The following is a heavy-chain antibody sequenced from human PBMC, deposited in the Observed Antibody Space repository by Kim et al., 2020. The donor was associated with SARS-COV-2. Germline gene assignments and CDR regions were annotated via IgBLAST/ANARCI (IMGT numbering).Heavy chain of an antibody. J-gene: IGHJ3*02. V-gene: IGHV4-59*01. CDR2: IYYSGST. CDR3: ARAGFWSGYYTGLYAFDI. CDR1: GGSISSYY. D-gene: IGHD3-3*01. Sequence: SETLSLTCTVSGGSISSYYWSWIRQPPGKGLEWIGYIYYSGSTNYNPSLKSRVTISVDTSKNQFSLKLSSVTAADTAVYYCARAGFWSGYYTGLYAFDIWGQGTMVTVSS.